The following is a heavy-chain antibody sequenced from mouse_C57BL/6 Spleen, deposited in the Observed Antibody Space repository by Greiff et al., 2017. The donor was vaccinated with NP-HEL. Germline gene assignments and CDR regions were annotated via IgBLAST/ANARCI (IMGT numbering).Heavy chain of an antibody. CDR1: GYSFTDYN. V-gene: IGHV1-39*01. CDR2: INPNYGTT. J-gene: IGHJ4*01. Sequence: VHVKQSGPELVKPGASVKISCKASGYSFTDYNMNWVKQSNGKSLEWIGVINPNYGTTSYNQKFKGKATLTVDQSSSTAYMQRNSLTSEDSAVYYCAIDSSGYGAMDYWGQGTSVTVSS. CDR3: AIDSSGYGAMDY. D-gene: IGHD3-2*02.